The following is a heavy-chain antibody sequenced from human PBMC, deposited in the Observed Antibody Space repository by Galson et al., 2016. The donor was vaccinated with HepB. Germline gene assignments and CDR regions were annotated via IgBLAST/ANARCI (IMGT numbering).Heavy chain of an antibody. CDR2: MSGSGGST. CDR3: AKVVSNIRIFGVLNY. CDR1: GFTFSSYA. J-gene: IGHJ4*02. Sequence: SLRLSCAASGFTFSSYAMSWVRQAPGRGLEWVSGMSGSGGSTDYGDSVKGRFTISRDNSKNTLYLQMNSLRAEDTAVYYCAKVVSNIRIFGVLNYWGQGTLVTVSS. V-gene: IGHV3-23*01. D-gene: IGHD3-3*01.